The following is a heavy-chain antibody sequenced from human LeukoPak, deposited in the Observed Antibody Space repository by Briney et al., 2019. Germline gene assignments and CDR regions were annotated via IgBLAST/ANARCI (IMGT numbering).Heavy chain of an antibody. J-gene: IGHJ4*02. CDR2: IYHSGST. CDR3: ARRSENSSGYYFAYYFDY. V-gene: IGHV4-38-2*01. D-gene: IGHD3-22*01. CDR1: GYSISSGYY. Sequence: PSETLSLTCAVSGYSISSGYYWGWIRQPPGKGLEWIGSIYHSGSTYYNPSLKSRVTISVDTSKNQSSLKLSSVTAADTAVYYCARRSENSSGYYFAYYFDYWGQGTLVTVSS.